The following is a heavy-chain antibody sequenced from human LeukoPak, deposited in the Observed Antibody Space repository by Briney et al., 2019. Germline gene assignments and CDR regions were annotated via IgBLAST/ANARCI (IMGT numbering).Heavy chain of an antibody. D-gene: IGHD1-26*01. Sequence: GGSLRLSCAASGFTFSSYAMHWVRQAPGKGLEWVGRIKSKTDGGTTDYAAPVKGRFTISRDDSKNTLYLQMNSLKTEDTAVYYCTTPRGSVSWELSVDFDYWGQGTLVTVSS. CDR3: TTPRGSVSWELSVDFDY. CDR2: IKSKTDGGTT. V-gene: IGHV3-15*01. J-gene: IGHJ4*02. CDR1: GFTFSSYA.